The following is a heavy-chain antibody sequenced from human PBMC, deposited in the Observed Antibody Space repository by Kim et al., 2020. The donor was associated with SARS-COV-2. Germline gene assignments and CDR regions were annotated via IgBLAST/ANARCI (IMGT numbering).Heavy chain of an antibody. Sequence: NPSLKSRVTISVDTSQNQFSLKLSSVTAADTAVYYCARDISGSGSYPFDYWGQGTLVTVSS. CDR3: ARDISGSGSYPFDY. D-gene: IGHD3-10*01. V-gene: IGHV4-30-2*04. J-gene: IGHJ4*02.